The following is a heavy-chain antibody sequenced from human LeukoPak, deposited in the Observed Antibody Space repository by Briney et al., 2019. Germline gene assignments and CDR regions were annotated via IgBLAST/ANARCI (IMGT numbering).Heavy chain of an antibody. CDR2: ISYDGSNK. J-gene: IGHJ4*02. CDR3: ARDARRSPPLPRIFDY. V-gene: IGHV3-30*04. CDR1: GFTFSSYA. Sequence: GGSLRLSCAASGFTFSSYAMHWVRQAPGKGLEWVAVISYDGSNKYYADSVKGRFTISRDNSKNTLYLQMNSLRAEDTAVYYCARDARRSPPLPRIFDYWGQGTLVTVSS.